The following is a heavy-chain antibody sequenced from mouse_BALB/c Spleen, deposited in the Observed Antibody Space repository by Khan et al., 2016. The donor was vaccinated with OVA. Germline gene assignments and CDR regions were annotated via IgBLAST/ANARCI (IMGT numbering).Heavy chain of an antibody. J-gene: IGHJ2*01. CDR1: GFKIIDTY. V-gene: IGHV14-3*02. CDR2: IDPANGNT. D-gene: IGHD2-1*01. CDR3: ALIYYGNYIYFDY. Sequence: EVQLQESGAELVKPGASVKLSCTASGFKIIDTYMHWVKQRPEQGLDWIGRIDPANGNTKYDPKFQGKASITADTSSNTAYLQLSSLTSEDTAVFYCALIYYGNYIYFDYWGQGTTLTVSS.